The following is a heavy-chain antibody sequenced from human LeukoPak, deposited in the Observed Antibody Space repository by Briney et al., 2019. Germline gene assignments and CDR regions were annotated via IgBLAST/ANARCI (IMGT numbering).Heavy chain of an antibody. Sequence: PGGSLRLSCAASGFTFSSYGMHWVRQAPGKGLEWVAVISYDGSNKYYADSVKGRFTISRDNSKNTLYLQMNSLRAEDTAVYYCAKAQPYYDSSGYYSLDYWGQGTLVTVSS. CDR3: AKAQPYYDSSGYYSLDY. V-gene: IGHV3-30*18. CDR1: GFTFSSYG. D-gene: IGHD3-22*01. J-gene: IGHJ4*02. CDR2: ISYDGSNK.